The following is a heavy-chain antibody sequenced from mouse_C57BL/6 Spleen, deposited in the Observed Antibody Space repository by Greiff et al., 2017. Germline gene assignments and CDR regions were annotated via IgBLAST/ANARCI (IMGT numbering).Heavy chain of an antibody. V-gene: IGHV1-80*01. J-gene: IGHJ2*01. Sequence: QVTLKVSGAELVKPGASVKISCKASGYAFSSYWMNWVKQRPGKGLEWIGQIYPGDGDTNYNGKFKGKATLTADKSSSTAYMQLSSLTSEDSAVYFCARRATEGGYFDYWGQGTTLTVSS. CDR1: GYAFSSYW. CDR3: ARRATEGGYFDY. D-gene: IGHD3-1*01. CDR2: IYPGDGDT.